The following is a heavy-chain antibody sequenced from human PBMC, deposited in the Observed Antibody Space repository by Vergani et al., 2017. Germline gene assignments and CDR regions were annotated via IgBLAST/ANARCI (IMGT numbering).Heavy chain of an antibody. CDR3: ASDVWFSNSRIS. CDR1: EVSVSKYA. Sequence: EMQLLESGGGLVQPGGSLRLSCVTSEVSVSKYAMSWVRQTPGKGLEWVSSIRGSGTDPHYTDSVKGLFTISRDNSKHTLFLQMHSLRPEDTAIYFCASDVWFSNSRISWGLGTLVTVSS. D-gene: IGHD6-13*01. CDR2: IRGSGTDP. V-gene: IGHV3-23*01. J-gene: IGHJ4*02.